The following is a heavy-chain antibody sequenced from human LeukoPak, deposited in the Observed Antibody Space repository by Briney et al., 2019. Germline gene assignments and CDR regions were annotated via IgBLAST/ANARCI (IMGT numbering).Heavy chain of an antibody. CDR1: GFTFSSYG. Sequence: GGSLRLSCAASGFTFSSYGMHWVRQAPGKGLEGVAFIRYDGSNKYYADSVKGRFTISRDNSKNTLYLQMNSLRAEDTAVYYCAKDSLDYDDYYYYMDVWGKGTTVTISS. D-gene: IGHD3-16*01. CDR3: AKDSLDYDDYYYYMDV. V-gene: IGHV3-30*02. J-gene: IGHJ6*03. CDR2: IRYDGSNK.